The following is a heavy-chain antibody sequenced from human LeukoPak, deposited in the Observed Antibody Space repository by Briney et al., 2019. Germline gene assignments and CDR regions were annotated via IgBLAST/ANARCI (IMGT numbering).Heavy chain of an antibody. CDR1: GFTFSSYA. Sequence: GGSLRLSCAASGFTFSSYAMHWVRQASGKGLEYVSAISSNGGSTYYADSVKGRFTISRDNAKNSLYLQMNSLRAEDTAVYYCAELGITMIGGVWGKGTTVTISS. D-gene: IGHD3-10*02. CDR3: AELGITMIGGV. J-gene: IGHJ6*04. CDR2: ISSNGGST. V-gene: IGHV3-64*02.